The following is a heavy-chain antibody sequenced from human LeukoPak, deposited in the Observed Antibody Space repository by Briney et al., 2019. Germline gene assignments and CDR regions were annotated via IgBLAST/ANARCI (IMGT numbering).Heavy chain of an antibody. CDR3: ARESPDWFDS. V-gene: IGHV3-48*03. CDR1: GFTFSSYE. Sequence: GGSLRLSCAASGFTFSSYEMNWVRQAPGKGLEWFSYIHSGGTVIHYADSVKGRFTISRDNAKNSLYLQMNSLRAEDTAVYYCARESPDWFDSWGQGTLVTVSS. J-gene: IGHJ5*01. CDR2: IHSGGTVI.